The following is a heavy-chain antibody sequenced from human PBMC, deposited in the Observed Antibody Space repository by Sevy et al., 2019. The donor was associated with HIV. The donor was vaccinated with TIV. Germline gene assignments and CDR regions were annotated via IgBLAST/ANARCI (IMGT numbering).Heavy chain of an antibody. CDR1: GYSFTRYW. J-gene: IGHJ4*02. Sequence: GESLKISCKGSGYSFTRYWIGWVRQMPGKGLEWMGIIYPGDSETRYSPSFQGQVTISADKSISTAYLQWSSLKASDTAMCYCARLFARSGYYNPTYYFDYWGQGTLVTVSS. D-gene: IGHD3-22*01. CDR3: ARLFARSGYYNPTYYFDY. V-gene: IGHV5-51*01. CDR2: IYPGDSET.